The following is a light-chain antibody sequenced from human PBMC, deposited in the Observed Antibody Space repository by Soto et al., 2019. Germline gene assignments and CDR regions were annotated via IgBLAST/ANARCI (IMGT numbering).Light chain of an antibody. V-gene: IGLV2-14*03. CDR3: SSYTSGRSYV. CDR2: AVS. CDR1: SSDVGAYNY. Sequence: QSALTQPASVSGSPGQSITISCTGSSSDVGAYNYVSWYQHHPGKAPKLMIYAVSNRPSGVSNRFSGSKSGNTASLTISGLQAEDEADYYCSSYTSGRSYVFGTATQLTVL. J-gene: IGLJ1*01.